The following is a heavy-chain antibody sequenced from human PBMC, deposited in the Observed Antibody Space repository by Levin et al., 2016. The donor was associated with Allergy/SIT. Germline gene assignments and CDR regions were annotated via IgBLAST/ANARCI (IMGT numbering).Heavy chain of an antibody. D-gene: IGHD3-10*01. Sequence: SETLSLTCSVSGASINSGGYYWTWIRQHPGKGLEWIGNIYYSGNIYYNPSLKNRVTISVDTSSNQFSLMLDSVTAADTAVYFCARGMAFYYGSGTYYVNGVSDVWGQGTKVTVSS. V-gene: IGHV4-31*03. CDR2: IYYSGNI. J-gene: IGHJ3*01. CDR3: ARGMAFYYGSGTYYVNGVSDV. CDR1: GASINSGGYY.